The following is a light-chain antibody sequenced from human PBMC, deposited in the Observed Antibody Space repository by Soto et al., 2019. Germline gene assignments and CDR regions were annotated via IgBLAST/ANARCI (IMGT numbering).Light chain of an antibody. Sequence: QSSLTQPAPVSGSPGQSMTLSCTGTSSDVGGYNYVSWYQQHPGKAPKLMIYDVSNRPSGVSNRSSRSKSGNTASLTISGLQAEDQAAYYCSSYPSSSTPYVFRTGTKVPV. V-gene: IGLV2-14*01. J-gene: IGLJ1*01. CDR3: SSYPSSSTPYV. CDR1: SSDVGGYNY. CDR2: DVS.